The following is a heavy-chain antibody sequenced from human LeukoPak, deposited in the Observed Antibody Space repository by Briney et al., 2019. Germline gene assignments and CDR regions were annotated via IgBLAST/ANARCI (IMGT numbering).Heavy chain of an antibody. D-gene: IGHD3-10*01. CDR1: GFTFSSYA. Sequence: GGSLRLSCAASGFTFSSYAMSWVSQAPGKGLEWVSAISGSGGSTYYADSVKGRFTISRDNPKHTLHLQMNSLRAEDTGVYFCARDRGRGVFPSNWFDPWGQATLVSVSS. CDR3: ARDRGRGVFPSNWFDP. J-gene: IGHJ5*02. V-gene: IGHV3-23*01. CDR2: ISGSGGST.